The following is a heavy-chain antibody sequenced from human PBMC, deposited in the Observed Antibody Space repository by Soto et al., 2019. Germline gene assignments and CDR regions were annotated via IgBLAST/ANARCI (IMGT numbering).Heavy chain of an antibody. V-gene: IGHV4-39*01. J-gene: IGHJ5*02. CDR1: GGSISSSSYY. Sequence: PXXTLSLPFTVSGGSISSSSYYWGWIRQPPGKGLEWIGRIYYSGSTYYNPSLKSRVTISVDTSKNQFSLTLSSVTAADTAVYYCVPSNWFDPWGQGTLVTVSS. CDR3: VPSNWFDP. CDR2: IYYSGST.